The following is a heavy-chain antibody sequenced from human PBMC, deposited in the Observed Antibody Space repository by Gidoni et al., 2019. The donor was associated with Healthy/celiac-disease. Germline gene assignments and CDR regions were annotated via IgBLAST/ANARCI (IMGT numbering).Heavy chain of an antibody. CDR1: GFTFDDYA. CDR2: ISWNSGSI. V-gene: IGHV3-9*01. CDR3: AKDISSSGWYADFDY. Sequence: EVQLVESGGGLVQPGRSLRLSCAASGFTFDDYAMHWVRQAPGKGLEWVSGISWNSGSIGYADSVKGRFTISRDNAKNSLYLQMNSLRAEDTALYYCAKDISSSGWYADFDYWGQGTLVTDSS. J-gene: IGHJ4*02. D-gene: IGHD6-19*01.